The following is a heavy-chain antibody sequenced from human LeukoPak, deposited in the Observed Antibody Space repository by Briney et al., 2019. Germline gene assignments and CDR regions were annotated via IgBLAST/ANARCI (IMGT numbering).Heavy chain of an antibody. CDR3: SRSRTSRSDCLDY. Sequence: GRSLRLSCAASGFTFSSYAMHWVRQAPGKGLEWVAVISYDGSNKYYADSVKGRFTISRDNAKNSLYLQMNSLRAEDTAVYYCSRSRTSRSDCLDYWGQGTLVTVSS. CDR2: ISYDGSNK. J-gene: IGHJ4*02. V-gene: IGHV3-30-3*01. CDR1: GFTFSSYA. D-gene: IGHD2-15*01.